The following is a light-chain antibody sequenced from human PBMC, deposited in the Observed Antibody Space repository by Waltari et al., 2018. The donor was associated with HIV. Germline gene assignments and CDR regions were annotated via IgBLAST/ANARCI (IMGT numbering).Light chain of an antibody. CDR1: KLGDTY. Sequence: SYELTQSPSVSVSPGQTASITCSGDKLGDTYVSWYQQKPGQSPVLVIYQSSKRPSEIPERFSGSNSGDTATLTISGTQAVDEADYYCQARDSSSAVVFGGGTKLTVL. CDR2: QSS. V-gene: IGLV3-1*01. J-gene: IGLJ2*01. CDR3: QARDSSSAVV.